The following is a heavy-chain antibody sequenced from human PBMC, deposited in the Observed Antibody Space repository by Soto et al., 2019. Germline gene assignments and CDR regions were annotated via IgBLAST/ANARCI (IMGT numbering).Heavy chain of an antibody. J-gene: IGHJ4*02. V-gene: IGHV3-11*01. CDR2: IDSGDGTT. D-gene: IGHD6-13*01. Sequence: LRLSCTGSGFDFGDYYMSWIRQAPGKGLEWVSYIDSGDGTTYYTDSVKGRFTISRDNTKKTVYLQMSSLRVEDTALYYCVRPYYSSSWFPFDRWGQGTLVTVSS. CDR3: VRPYYSSSWFPFDR. CDR1: GFDFGDYY.